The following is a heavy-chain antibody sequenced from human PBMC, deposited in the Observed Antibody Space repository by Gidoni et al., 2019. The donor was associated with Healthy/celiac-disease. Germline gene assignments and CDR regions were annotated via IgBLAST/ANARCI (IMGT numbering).Heavy chain of an antibody. CDR1: RGTFSSYA. Sequence: QVQLVQSGAEVNKPGSSVKVSCKASRGTFSSYAISWVRQAPGQGVGWMGGIISIFGTADYAQKVQGRVTITADESTSTAYMELSSLRSEDTAVYYCAREESGSYYYFDYWGQGTLVTVSS. CDR3: AREESGSYYYFDY. CDR2: IISIFGTA. V-gene: IGHV1-69*01. D-gene: IGHD1-26*01. J-gene: IGHJ4*02.